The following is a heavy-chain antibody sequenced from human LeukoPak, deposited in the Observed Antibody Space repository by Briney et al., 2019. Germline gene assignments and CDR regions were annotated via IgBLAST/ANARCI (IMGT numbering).Heavy chain of an antibody. CDR2: ISSSSSYI. D-gene: IGHD5-18*01. V-gene: IGHV3-21*01. CDR3: ARTQLSDTAMSYFDY. J-gene: IGHJ4*02. CDR1: GFTFSSYY. Sequence: GGSLRLSCAASGFTFSSYYMSWVRQARGEGLEWVSSISSSSSYIYYADSVKGRFTISRDNAKTTLYLQMNSLRAEDTAVYYCARTQLSDTAMSYFDYWGRGTLVTVSS.